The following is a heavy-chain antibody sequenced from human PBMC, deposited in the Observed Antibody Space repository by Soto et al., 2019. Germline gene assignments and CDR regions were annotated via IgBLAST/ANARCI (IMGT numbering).Heavy chain of an antibody. CDR1: GFTFSSYA. V-gene: IGHV3-23*01. J-gene: IGHJ4*02. CDR2: ISGSGGNT. D-gene: IGHD1-26*01. CDR3: AKVPNSGSYFYFDY. Sequence: GGSLRLSCAASGFTFSSYARGWVRQSPGGGLEWVSAISGSGGNTYYPDSVKGRFTVSRDNSESTLYLQMNSLRAEDTALYYCAKVPNSGSYFYFDYWGLGTLVTVSS.